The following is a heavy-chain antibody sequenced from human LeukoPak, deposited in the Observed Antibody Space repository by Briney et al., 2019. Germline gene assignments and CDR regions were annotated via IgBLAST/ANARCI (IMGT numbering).Heavy chain of an antibody. J-gene: IGHJ2*01. CDR1: GYTFTSYD. D-gene: IGHD1-26*01. Sequence: ASVKVSCKASGYTFTSYDLNWVRQATGQGLEWMGIINPSGGSTSYAQKFQGRVTMTRDMSTSTVYMELSSLRSEDTAVYYCARDWGRGELPNWYFDLWGRGTLVTVSS. V-gene: IGHV1-46*01. CDR2: INPSGGST. CDR3: ARDWGRGELPNWYFDL.